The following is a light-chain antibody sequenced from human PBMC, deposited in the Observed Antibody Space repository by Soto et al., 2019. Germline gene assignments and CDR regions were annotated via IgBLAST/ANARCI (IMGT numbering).Light chain of an antibody. J-gene: IGKJ1*01. V-gene: IGKV3-20*01. CDR3: QHLSA. CDR2: DAS. Sequence: EIVLTQSPGTLSLSPGERASLSCRASQSHSSSHLIWYQQKPGQAPRLLIYDASSRATGIPDRFSGGGSGTDFTLTISRLEPEDFAVYYCQHLSAFGQGTKVEIK. CDR1: QSHSSSH.